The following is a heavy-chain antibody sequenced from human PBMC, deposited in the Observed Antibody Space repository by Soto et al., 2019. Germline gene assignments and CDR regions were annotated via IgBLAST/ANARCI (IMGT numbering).Heavy chain of an antibody. CDR2: IWHDGSQK. D-gene: IGHD3-16*01. V-gene: IGHV3-33*01. CDR1: GLTFSNYG. Sequence: QVQLLESGGGVVQPERSLRLSWVATGLTFSNYGILWVRQAPGRGLEWVAVIWHDGSQKYSADSVRGRFTISRDNSKNTVYLQMNSLRAEDTAVYYCEGRDDPFHVWGQGTMVTVSS. J-gene: IGHJ3*01. CDR3: EGRDDPFHV.